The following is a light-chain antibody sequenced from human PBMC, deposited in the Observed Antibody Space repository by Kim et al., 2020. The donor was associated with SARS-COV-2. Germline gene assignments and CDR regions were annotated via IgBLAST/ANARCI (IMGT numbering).Light chain of an antibody. Sequence: ASVKLTCTLSSGHSSYAIAWHQQQPEKGPRYLMKLNSDGSHSKGDGIPDRFSGSSSGAERYLTISSLQSEDEADYYCQTWGTGIPWVFGGGTKLTVL. CDR2: LNSDGSH. V-gene: IGLV4-69*01. CDR1: SGHSSYA. CDR3: QTWGTGIPWV. J-gene: IGLJ3*02.